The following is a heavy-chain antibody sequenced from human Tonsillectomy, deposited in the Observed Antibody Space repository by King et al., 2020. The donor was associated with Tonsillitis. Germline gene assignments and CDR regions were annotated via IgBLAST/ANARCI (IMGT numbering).Heavy chain of an antibody. CDR2: IKSKTDGGTT. Sequence: VQLVESGGGLVKPGGSLRLSCAASGFTFSNDWMNWVRQAPGKGLEWVGRIKSKTDGGTTDYAAPVKGRFTISRDDSKNTLYLQMNSLKNEDTAVYYGSPASRYLWFVSFFDYWGQGTLVTVSS. V-gene: IGHV3-15*01. CDR1: GFTFSNDW. CDR3: SPASRYLWFVSFFDY. D-gene: IGHD3-10*01. J-gene: IGHJ4*02.